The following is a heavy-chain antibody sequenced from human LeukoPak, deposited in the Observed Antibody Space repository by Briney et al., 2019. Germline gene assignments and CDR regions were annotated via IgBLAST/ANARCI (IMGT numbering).Heavy chain of an antibody. CDR2: ISYDGSNK. J-gene: IGHJ4*02. D-gene: IGHD7-27*01. V-gene: IGHV3-30*18. CDR1: GFTFNNAW. Sequence: GGSLRLSCAASGFTFNNAWMNWVRQAPGKGLEWVAVISYDGSNKYYADSVKGRFTISRDNSKNTLYLQMNSLRAEDTAVYYCAKDQLGGSFDYWGQGTLVTVSP. CDR3: AKDQLGGSFDY.